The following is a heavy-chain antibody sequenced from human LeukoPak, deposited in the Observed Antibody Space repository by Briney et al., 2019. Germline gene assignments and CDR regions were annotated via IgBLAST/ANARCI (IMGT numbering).Heavy chain of an antibody. CDR2: ISSGTSSI. D-gene: IGHD2-2*01. CDR3: ARDYYCSGTSCPNYYGMHV. V-gene: IGHV3-48*02. Sequence: GGSLRLSCAASGFTFSSYSMNWVRQAPGKGLEWVSYISSGTSSIYYAESVKGRFTISRDNAKNSLYLQMNSLRDEDTAVYYCARDYYCSGTSCPNYYGMHVWGQGTTVTVSS. J-gene: IGHJ6*02. CDR1: GFTFSSYS.